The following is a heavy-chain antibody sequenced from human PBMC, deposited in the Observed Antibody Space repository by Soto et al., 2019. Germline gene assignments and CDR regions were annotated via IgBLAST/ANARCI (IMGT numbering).Heavy chain of an antibody. V-gene: IGHV4-31*03. CDR3: ARGILLGGFYYYGSGSYYRDRFDY. J-gene: IGHJ4*02. CDR2: IYYSGST. Sequence: QVQLQESGPGLVKPSQTLSLTCTVSGGSISSGGYYWSWIRQHPGKGLEWIGYIYYSGSTYYNPSLKSRVTISVDTSKNQFSLKLSSVTAADTAVYYCARGILLGGFYYYGSGSYYRDRFDYWGQGTLVTVSS. D-gene: IGHD3-10*01. CDR1: GGSISSGGYY.